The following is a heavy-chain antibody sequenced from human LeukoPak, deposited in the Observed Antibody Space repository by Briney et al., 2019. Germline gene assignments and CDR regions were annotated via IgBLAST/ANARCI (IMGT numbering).Heavy chain of an antibody. CDR2: INPNSGGT. Sequence: ASVKVSCKASGYTFTGYYMHWVRQAPGQGLEWMGWINPNSGGTNYAQKFQGRVTMTRDTSISTAYMELSRLRSDDTAVYYCATEQTIVPGLAGIDYWGQGTLVTVSS. CDR1: GYTFTGYY. V-gene: IGHV1-2*02. J-gene: IGHJ4*02. D-gene: IGHD1-26*01. CDR3: ATEQTIVPGLAGIDY.